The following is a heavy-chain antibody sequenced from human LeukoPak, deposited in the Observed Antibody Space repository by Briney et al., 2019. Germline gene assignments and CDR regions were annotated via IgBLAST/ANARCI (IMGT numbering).Heavy chain of an antibody. CDR1: GYTFTGYY. CDR2: INPNSGGT. CDR3: ARFYDSSGYPAEYFQH. D-gene: IGHD3-22*01. J-gene: IGHJ1*01. Sequence: GASVKVPCKASGYTFTGYYMHWVRQAPGQGLEWMGWINPNSGGTNYAQKFQGRVTMTRDTSISTAYMELSRLRSDDTAVYYCARFYDSSGYPAEYFQHWGQGTLVTVSS. V-gene: IGHV1-2*02.